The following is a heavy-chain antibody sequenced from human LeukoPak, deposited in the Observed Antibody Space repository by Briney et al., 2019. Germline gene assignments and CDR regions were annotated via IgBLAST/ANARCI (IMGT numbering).Heavy chain of an antibody. CDR2: IYWDDDK. CDR1: GFSLSTSAVG. D-gene: IGHD2-21*01. J-gene: IGHJ1*01. Sequence: SGPTLVNPTHTLTLTCTVSGFSLSTSAVGVGWIRQPPGKALEGLALIYWDDDKRYSQSLKHRLTIIKDTSRNQVVLKMSNMDPVDTATYYCAHNSAYSGEYFQHWGRGTLVTVSS. V-gene: IGHV2-5*02. CDR3: AHNSAYSGEYFQH.